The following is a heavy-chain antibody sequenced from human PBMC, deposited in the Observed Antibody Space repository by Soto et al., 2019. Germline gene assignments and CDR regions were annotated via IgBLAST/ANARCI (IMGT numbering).Heavy chain of an antibody. V-gene: IGHV5-51*01. CDR3: ARYTSYCTNGVCQFFDY. J-gene: IGHJ4*02. D-gene: IGHD2-8*01. Sequence: GESLKISCKGSGYSFTSYWIGWVRQMPGKGLEWMGIIYPGDSDTRYSPSFQGQVTISADKSISTAYLQWSSLKASDTAMYYCARYTSYCTNGVCQFFDYWGQGTLVTVSS. CDR1: GYSFTSYW. CDR2: IYPGDSDT.